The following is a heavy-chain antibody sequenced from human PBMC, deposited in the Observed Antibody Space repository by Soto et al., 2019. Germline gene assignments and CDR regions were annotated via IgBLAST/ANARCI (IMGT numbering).Heavy chain of an antibody. CDR2: ISGSGDNI. CDR3: ARGACLTCYEGDWVDP. D-gene: IGHD2-15*01. Sequence: QVQLVESGGGLVKPGGSLRVSCAASGFSFSDYYMTWIRQAPGKGLEWVSYISGSGDNIHYADSVKGRFTISRDNAKNSLDLEMDGLRFEVTAVYCCARGACLTCYEGDWVDPWGQVTLGTVSS. V-gene: IGHV3-11*01. J-gene: IGHJ5*02. CDR1: GFSFSDYY.